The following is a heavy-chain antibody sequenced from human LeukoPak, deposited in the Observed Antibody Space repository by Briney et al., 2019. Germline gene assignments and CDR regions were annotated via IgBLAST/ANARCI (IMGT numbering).Heavy chain of an antibody. V-gene: IGHV3-30-3*01. J-gene: IGHJ4*02. CDR2: ISYDGSNK. CDR3: ARDDSLDY. D-gene: IGHD3-16*01. CDR1: GFSFSSYA. Sequence: GGSLRLSCAASGFSFSSYAMHWVRQAPGKGLEWVAVISYDGSNKYYADSVKGRFTISRDNSKNTLYLQMNSLRAEDTAVYYCARDDSLDYWGQGTLVTVSS.